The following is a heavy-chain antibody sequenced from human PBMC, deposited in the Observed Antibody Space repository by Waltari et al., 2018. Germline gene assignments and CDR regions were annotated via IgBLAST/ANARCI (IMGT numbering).Heavy chain of an antibody. J-gene: IGHJ3*01. Sequence: EEELLESGGNLAQPGGSLTLSCVVSGFSFDSYSMNWVRQGPGQGLEWVANISGNVFTLHYADSVKCRFSVSKDTSKNVLYLQMNNLGVADTAVYFCAKGRFLESVSPIDSFGVWGQGTKVTVS. CDR2: ISGNVFTL. V-gene: IGHV3-23*01. CDR3: AKGRFLESVSPIDSFGV. D-gene: IGHD3-3*01. CDR1: GFSFDSYS.